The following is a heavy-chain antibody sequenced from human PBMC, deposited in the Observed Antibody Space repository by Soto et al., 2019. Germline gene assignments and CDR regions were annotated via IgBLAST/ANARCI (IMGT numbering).Heavy chain of an antibody. CDR2: IIPMFGST. V-gene: IGHV1-69*01. CDR1: GGTFNNLA. J-gene: IGHJ2*01. D-gene: IGHD3-10*01. Sequence: QVQLVQSGAEVKKPGSSVKLSCNAAGGTFNNLAVSWVRQAPRQGLEWMGEIIPMFGSTNYAQRFQGRVTITADESRSIAYMYLSSLRSDDTALYYCARGGRMGNWYFDLWGRGTLVTVSS. CDR3: ARGGRMGNWYFDL.